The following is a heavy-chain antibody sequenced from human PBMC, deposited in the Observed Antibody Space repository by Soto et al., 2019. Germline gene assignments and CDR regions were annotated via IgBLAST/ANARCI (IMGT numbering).Heavy chain of an antibody. CDR1: GGSITNYY. J-gene: IGHJ6*02. Sequence: QVQLQESGPGLVKPSETLSLTYTVSGGSITNYYCSWFRQPPGKGLEWIGYINYDGYSAYNLSLKRRVTRSMDASKTQFSLMLESVTATDTAVYYCARHGFGPLHGLVDVWGPGTTVIVSS. V-gene: IGHV4-59*08. CDR2: INYDGYS. CDR3: ARHGFGPLHGLVDV. D-gene: IGHD3-10*01.